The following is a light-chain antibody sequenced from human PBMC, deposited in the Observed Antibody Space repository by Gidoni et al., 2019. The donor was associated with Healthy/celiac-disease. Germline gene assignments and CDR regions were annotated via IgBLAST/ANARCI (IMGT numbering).Light chain of an antibody. J-gene: IGLJ2*01. Sequence: QSALTQPASVSGSPGQAITLSCTGTSSDVGSYNLVSWYQQHPGKAPKLMIYEGSKRPSGVSNRFSGSESGNTASLTISGLQAEDEADYYCCSYAGSSTPGVFGGGTKLTVL. CDR1: SSDVGSYNL. V-gene: IGLV2-23*01. CDR3: CSYAGSSTPGV. CDR2: EGS.